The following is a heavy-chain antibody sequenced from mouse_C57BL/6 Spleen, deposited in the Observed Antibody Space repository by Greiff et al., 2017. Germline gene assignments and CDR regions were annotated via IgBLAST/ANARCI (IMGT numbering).Heavy chain of an antibody. CDR2: ISSGSSTI. V-gene: IGHV5-17*01. CDR3: ARTGTVAGAMDY. J-gene: IGHJ4*01. Sequence: DVKLVESGGGLVKPGGSLKLSCAASGFTFSDYGMHWVRQAPEKGLEWVAYISSGSSTIYYADTVKGRFTISRANANNTLFQQMTSRRSEDTAVYYCARTGTVAGAMDYWGQGTSVTVSS. D-gene: IGHD4-1*01. CDR1: GFTFSDYG.